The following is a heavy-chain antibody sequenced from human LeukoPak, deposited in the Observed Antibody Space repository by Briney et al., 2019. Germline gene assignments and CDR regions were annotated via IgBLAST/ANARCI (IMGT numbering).Heavy chain of an antibody. D-gene: IGHD1-14*01. CDR1: GFTFGNSW. V-gene: IGHV3-74*01. CDR3: VVVVEPPDSDGFDV. Sequence: PGGSLRLSCAASGFTFGNSWVHWVRQAPGKGLVWVSLINADVSTATYADSVKGRFTISRDNARNTLSLQMNSLTIEDTAVYYCVVVVEPPDSDGFDVWGQGTMITVYS. J-gene: IGHJ3*01. CDR2: INADVSTA.